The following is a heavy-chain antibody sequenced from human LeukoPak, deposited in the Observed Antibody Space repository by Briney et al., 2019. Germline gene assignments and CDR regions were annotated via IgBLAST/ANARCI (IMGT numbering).Heavy chain of an antibody. V-gene: IGHV5-51*01. Sequence: HGESLKISCKGSGYSFTSYCIGWVRQMPGKGLEWMGIIYPGDSDTRYSPSFQGQVTISADKSISTAYLQWSSLKASDTAMYYCARHSPNSGTSYYGSGSDHWFDPWGQGTLVTVSS. CDR3: ARHSPNSGTSYYGSGSDHWFDP. D-gene: IGHD3-10*01. J-gene: IGHJ5*02. CDR1: GYSFTSYC. CDR2: IYPGDSDT.